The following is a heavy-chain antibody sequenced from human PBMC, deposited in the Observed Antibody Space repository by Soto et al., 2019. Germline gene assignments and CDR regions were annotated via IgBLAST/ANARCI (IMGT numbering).Heavy chain of an antibody. V-gene: IGHV4-59*01. CDR1: GGSISSYY. Sequence: QVQLQESGPGLVKPSETLSLTCTVSGGSISSYYWSWIRQPPGKGLEWIGNIYYSGSTNYNPSLKSRVTISVDTSKNQFSLKLSSVTAADTAVYYCARDLTYYDILTGYERYYGMDVWGQGTTVTVSS. D-gene: IGHD3-9*01. J-gene: IGHJ6*02. CDR3: ARDLTYYDILTGYERYYGMDV. CDR2: IYYSGST.